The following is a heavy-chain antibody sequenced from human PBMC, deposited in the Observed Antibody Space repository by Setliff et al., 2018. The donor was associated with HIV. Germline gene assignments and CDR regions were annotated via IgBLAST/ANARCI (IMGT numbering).Heavy chain of an antibody. V-gene: IGHV3-33*01. CDR2: IWYDGSYK. D-gene: IGHD3-3*01. CDR1: GYTFTSYG. Sequence: PGGSLRLSCKASGYTFTSYGMHWVRQAPGKGLEWVAVIWYDGSYKYYADSVKGRFTISRDNSKNTLYLQMNSLRAEDTAVYYCARDANYNFWSGHYTSPSYFDYWGQGTLVTVSS. J-gene: IGHJ4*02. CDR3: ARDANYNFWSGHYTSPSYFDY.